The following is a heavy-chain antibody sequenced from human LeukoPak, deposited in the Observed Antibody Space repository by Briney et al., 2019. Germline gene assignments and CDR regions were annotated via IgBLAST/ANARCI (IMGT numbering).Heavy chain of an antibody. CDR3: AKDLRGFDY. J-gene: IGHJ4*02. V-gene: IGHV3-23*01. CDR2: ISGSGGST. Sequence: TSETLSLTCAVYGGSFSGYYWSWIRQAPGKGLEWVSAISGSGGSTYYADSVKGRFTISRDNSKNTLYLQMNSLRAEDTAVYYCAKDLRGFDYWGQGTLVTVSS. CDR1: GGSFSGYY.